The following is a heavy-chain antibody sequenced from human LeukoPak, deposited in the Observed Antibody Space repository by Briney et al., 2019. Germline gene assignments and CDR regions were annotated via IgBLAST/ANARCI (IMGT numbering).Heavy chain of an antibody. CDR1: GGSISSSSYY. CDR3: AKVLYGDYYNWFDP. D-gene: IGHD4-17*01. V-gene: IGHV4-39*07. CDR2: IYYSGST. J-gene: IGHJ5*02. Sequence: PSETLSLTCTVSGGSISSSSYYWGWIRQPPGKGLEWIGSIYYSGSTYYNPSLKSRVTISVDTSKNQFSLKLSSVTAADTAVYYCAKVLYGDYYNWFDPWGQGTLVTVSS.